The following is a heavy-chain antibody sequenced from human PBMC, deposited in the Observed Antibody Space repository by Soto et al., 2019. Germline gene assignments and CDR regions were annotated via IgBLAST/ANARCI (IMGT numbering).Heavy chain of an antibody. CDR2: IIPIVAIT. CDR1: GGPFSSYT. V-gene: IGHV1-69*08. Sequence: QVQLVQSGAEEKKPGSSVNVSCKASGGPFSSYTNGWVRQAPGQGLEWMGKIIPIVAITNYAPKFQDRVTITADISTSTSYMVLSSLRSDDMAVYYCARDELGAFDYWGQGTLVTVSS. D-gene: IGHD3-10*01. J-gene: IGHJ4*02. CDR3: ARDELGAFDY.